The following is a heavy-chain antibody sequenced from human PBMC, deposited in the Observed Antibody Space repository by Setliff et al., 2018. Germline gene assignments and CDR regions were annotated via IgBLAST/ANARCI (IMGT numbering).Heavy chain of an antibody. CDR1: GYTFTSYA. J-gene: IGHJ4*02. V-gene: IGHV7-4-1*02. CDR2: INTNTGNP. D-gene: IGHD3-10*01. CDR3: ARGGVRGVIVLPGY. Sequence: ASVKVSCKASGYTFTSYAMNWVRQAPGQGLEWMGWINTNTGNPTYAQDFTGRFAFSLDTSVSTAYLQISSLKAEDTAVYYCARGGVRGVIVLPGYWGQGTLVTVS.